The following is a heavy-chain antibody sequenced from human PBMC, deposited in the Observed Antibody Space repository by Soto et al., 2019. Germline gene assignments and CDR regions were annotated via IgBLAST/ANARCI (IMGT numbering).Heavy chain of an antibody. Sequence: QVQLVQSGTEVKKSGASVKLSCKTSGYTFTTYSITWVRQAPGQGLEWMGWVSAYNGNTNYAQKFQGRVTMTTDMSTSTAYMELRSLRSDDTAMYYCAREAFCVHSSWFDPWGQGTLVTVSS. CDR2: VSAYNGNT. D-gene: IGHD6-13*01. CDR1: GYTFTTYS. J-gene: IGHJ5*02. V-gene: IGHV1-18*04. CDR3: AREAFCVHSSWFDP.